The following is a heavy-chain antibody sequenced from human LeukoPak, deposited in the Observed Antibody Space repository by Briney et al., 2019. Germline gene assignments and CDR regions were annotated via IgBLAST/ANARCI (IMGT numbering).Heavy chain of an antibody. J-gene: IGHJ4*02. CDR3: ARGRLVEMATTTLNDY. D-gene: IGHD5-24*01. V-gene: IGHV1-2*02. Sequence: ASVKVSCKASGYTFTGYYMHWVRQAPGQGLEWMGWINPNSGGTNYAQNFQGRVTMSRDTSISTAYMELSRLRSDDTAVYYCARGRLVEMATTTLNDYWGQGTLVTVSS. CDR1: GYTFTGYY. CDR2: INPNSGGT.